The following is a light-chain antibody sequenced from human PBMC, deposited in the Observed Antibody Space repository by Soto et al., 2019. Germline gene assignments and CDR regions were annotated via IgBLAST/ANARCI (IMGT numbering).Light chain of an antibody. CDR3: QQYNNWPRT. V-gene: IGKV3-15*01. Sequence: EIVITQSPATLSVSPGERATLSCRASQNVNNNFAWYQQKFGQSPRLLIYGVSTRATGIPARFSGSGSGTECTLTISSFQSEDVALYHCQQYNNWPRTFGQGTKVEIK. CDR1: QNVNNN. CDR2: GVS. J-gene: IGKJ1*01.